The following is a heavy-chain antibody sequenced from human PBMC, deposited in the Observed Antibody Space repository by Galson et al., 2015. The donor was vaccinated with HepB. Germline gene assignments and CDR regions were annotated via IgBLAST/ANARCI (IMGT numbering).Heavy chain of an antibody. CDR2: ISYDGSNK. J-gene: IGHJ6*02. D-gene: IGHD4-17*01. CDR1: GFTFSSYA. Sequence: SLRLSCAASGFTFSSYAMHWVRQAPGKGLEWVAVISYDGSNKYYADSVKGRFTISRDNSKNTLYLQMNSLRAEDTAVYYCARESGQETTGYYGMDVWGQGTTVTVSS. CDR3: ARESGQETTGYYGMDV. V-gene: IGHV3-30-3*01.